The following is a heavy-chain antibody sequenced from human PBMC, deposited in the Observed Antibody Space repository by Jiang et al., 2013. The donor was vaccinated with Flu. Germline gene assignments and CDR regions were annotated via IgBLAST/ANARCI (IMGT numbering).Heavy chain of an antibody. V-gene: IGHV3-23*01. Sequence: LEWVSAISGSGGSTYYADSVKGRFTISRDNSKNTLYLQMNSLRAEDTAVYYCAKDDGQDSSGYYYATPPLGYWGQGTLVTVSS. J-gene: IGHJ4*02. CDR3: AKDDGQDSSGYYYATPPLGY. D-gene: IGHD3-22*01. CDR2: ISGSGGST.